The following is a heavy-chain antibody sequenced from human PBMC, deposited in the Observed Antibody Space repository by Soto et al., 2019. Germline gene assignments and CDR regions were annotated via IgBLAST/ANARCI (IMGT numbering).Heavy chain of an antibody. CDR2: MSYSGST. CDR3: ARRVKSGSGRRPAYYFDY. D-gene: IGHD3-10*01. V-gene: IGHV4-59*01. Sequence: QVQLQESGPGLVKPSETLSLTCTVSGDSISSYYWSWIRKPPGKGLEWIGYMSYSGSTNYNPSLKSRVTISLDTSKNQFSLKLSSVTAADTAVYYCARRVKSGSGRRPAYYFDYWGQGSLVTVSS. J-gene: IGHJ4*02. CDR1: GDSISSYY.